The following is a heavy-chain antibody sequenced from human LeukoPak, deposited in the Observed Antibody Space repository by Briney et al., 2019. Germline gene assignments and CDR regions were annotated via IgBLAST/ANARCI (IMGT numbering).Heavy chain of an antibody. CDR1: GYTFTSYG. Sequence: ASVKVSCKASGYTFTSYGISWVRQAPGQGLEWMGWISAYNGNTNYAQKLQGRVTMTTGTSTSTAYMELRSLRSDDTAVYYCARPSTYYYDSSGLGSLDYWGQGTLVTVSS. D-gene: IGHD3-22*01. V-gene: IGHV1-18*01. CDR2: ISAYNGNT. J-gene: IGHJ4*02. CDR3: ARPSTYYYDSSGLGSLDY.